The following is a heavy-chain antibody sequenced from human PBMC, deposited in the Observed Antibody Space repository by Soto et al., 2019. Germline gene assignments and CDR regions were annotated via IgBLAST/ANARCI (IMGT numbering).Heavy chain of an antibody. CDR2: IYIGGST. CDR1: GFTVSSNY. V-gene: IGHV3-53*01. Sequence: PGGSLRLSCAASGFTVSSNYMSWVRQAPGKGLEWVSVIYIGGSTYYADSVKGRFTISRDKSKNTLHLQMTSLTAEDTAVYYCARDLHDYYYYDGMDVWGQGTTVTVSS. CDR3: ARDLHDYYYYDGMDV. J-gene: IGHJ6*02.